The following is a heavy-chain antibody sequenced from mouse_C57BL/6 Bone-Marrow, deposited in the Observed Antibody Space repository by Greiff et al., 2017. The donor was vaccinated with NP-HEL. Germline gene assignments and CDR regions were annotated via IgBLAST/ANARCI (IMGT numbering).Heavy chain of an antibody. CDR3: TRDRSYYGSRYFDY. J-gene: IGHJ2*01. V-gene: IGHV5-9-1*02. CDR1: GFTFSSYA. D-gene: IGHD1-1*01. CDR2: ISSGGDYI. Sequence: EVQVVESGEGLVKPGGSLKLSCAASGFTFSSYAMSWVRQTPEKRLEWVAYISSGGDYIYYADTVKGRFTISRDNARNTLYLQMSSLKSEDTAMYYCTRDRSYYGSRYFDYWGQGTTLTVSS.